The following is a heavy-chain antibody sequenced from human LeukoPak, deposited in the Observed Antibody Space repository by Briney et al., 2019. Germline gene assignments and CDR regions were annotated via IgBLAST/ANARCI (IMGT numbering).Heavy chain of an antibody. CDR2: IRYDGSNK. D-gene: IGHD2-2*01. CDR3: AREYCSSTSCYVDY. V-gene: IGHV3-30*02. J-gene: IGHJ4*02. CDR1: GFTFSSYG. Sequence: PGGSLRLSCAASGFTFSSYGMHWVRQAPGKGLEWVAFIRYDGSNKYYADSVKGRFTISRDNSKNTLYLQMNSLRAEDTAVYYCAREYCSSTSCYVDYWGQGTLVTVSS.